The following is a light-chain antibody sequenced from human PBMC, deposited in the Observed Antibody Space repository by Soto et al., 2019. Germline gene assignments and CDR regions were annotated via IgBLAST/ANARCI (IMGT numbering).Light chain of an antibody. CDR2: DVT. CDR3: SSFVVTSILVV. CDR1: SSDVGRFNY. J-gene: IGLJ2*01. V-gene: IGLV2-14*01. Sequence: QSALTQPASVSGSPGQSITISCTGTSSDVGRFNYVSWYQQHPGNPPKLIIFDVTRRPSGVSNRFSGSKSGNAASLTISGLQAEDEANYYCSSFVVTSILVVFGGGTKVTVL.